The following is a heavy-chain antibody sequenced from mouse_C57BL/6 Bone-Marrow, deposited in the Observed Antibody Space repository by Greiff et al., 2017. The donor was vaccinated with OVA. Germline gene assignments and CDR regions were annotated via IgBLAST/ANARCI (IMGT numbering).Heavy chain of an antibody. Sequence: QVQLKESGPGLVQPSQSLSITCTVSGFSLTSYGVHWVRQSPGKGLEWLGVIWRGGSTDYNAAFISSLSISKDNSKSEVFLKMNSLQADDTAIYYCARKSDYSNPDYWGQGTSVTVSS. CDR1: GFSLTSYG. D-gene: IGHD2-5*01. J-gene: IGHJ4*01. V-gene: IGHV2-2*01. CDR2: IWRGGST. CDR3: ARKSDYSNPDY.